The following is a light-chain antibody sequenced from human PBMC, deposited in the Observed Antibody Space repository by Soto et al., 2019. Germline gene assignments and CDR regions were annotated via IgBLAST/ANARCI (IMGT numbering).Light chain of an antibody. J-gene: IGLJ3*02. V-gene: IGLV2-14*01. CDR3: SSFTSSSTWV. Sequence: ALTQPASVSGSPGQSITISCTGTSSDVGGYNSVSWYQHHPGEAPNLMIYEVTNRPSGVSNRFSGSKSGNTASLTISGLQAEDEADYYCSSFTSSSTWVFGGGTKLTVL. CDR2: EVT. CDR1: SSDVGGYNS.